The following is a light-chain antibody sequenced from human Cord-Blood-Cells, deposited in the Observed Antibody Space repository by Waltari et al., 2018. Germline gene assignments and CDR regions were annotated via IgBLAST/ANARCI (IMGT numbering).Light chain of an antibody. J-gene: IGKJ1*01. Sequence: EIVLTQSPATLSLSPGERATLSCRASQSVSSYLAWYQQKPGQAPRLLIYDASNRATGIPARFRGSGSGTDFTLTISSLEPEDFAVYYCQQRSNWTFSQGTKVEIK. CDR3: QQRSNWT. CDR2: DAS. V-gene: IGKV3-11*01. CDR1: QSVSSY.